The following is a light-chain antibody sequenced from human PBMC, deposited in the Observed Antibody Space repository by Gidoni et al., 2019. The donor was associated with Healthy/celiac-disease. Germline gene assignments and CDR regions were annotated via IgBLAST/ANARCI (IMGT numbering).Light chain of an antibody. V-gene: IGLV1-40*01. CDR1: SSNIGAGYD. CDR3: QSYDSSLSALYV. J-gene: IGLJ1*01. CDR2: GNS. Sequence: QSVLTQPPSVSGAPGQRVTISCTGSSSNIGAGYDVHWYQQLPGTAPKLLLYGNSNRPSGVPDRFSGSKSGTSASLAITGLQAEDEAEYYCQSYDSSLSALYVFGTGTKVTVL.